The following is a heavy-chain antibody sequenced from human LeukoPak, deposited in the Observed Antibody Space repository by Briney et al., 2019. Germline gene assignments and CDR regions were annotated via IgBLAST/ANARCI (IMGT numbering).Heavy chain of an antibody. CDR2: ISSSSSYT. Sequence: GGSLRLSCAASGFTFSDYYMSWIRQAPGKGLEWVSYISSSSSYTNYADSVKGRSTISRDNAKNSLYLQMNSLRAEDTAVYYCAREDGAAAGPDYWGQGTLVTASS. D-gene: IGHD6-13*01. CDR1: GFTFSDYY. J-gene: IGHJ4*02. CDR3: AREDGAAAGPDY. V-gene: IGHV3-11*06.